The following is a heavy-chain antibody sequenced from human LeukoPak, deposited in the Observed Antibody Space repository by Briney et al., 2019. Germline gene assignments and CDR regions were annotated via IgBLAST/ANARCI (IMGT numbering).Heavy chain of an antibody. J-gene: IGHJ4*02. Sequence: ASVKVSCKASAYTLSGYYMHWVRQAPGQGLEWMGWINPKSGVTNYAQKFQGRVTLTWDTSFNTAYMDLSRLTSDDTAIYYCARENYGGDFEYWGQGALVTVSS. CDR3: ARENYGGDFEY. CDR2: INPKSGVT. V-gene: IGHV1-2*02. CDR1: AYTLSGYY. D-gene: IGHD4-23*01.